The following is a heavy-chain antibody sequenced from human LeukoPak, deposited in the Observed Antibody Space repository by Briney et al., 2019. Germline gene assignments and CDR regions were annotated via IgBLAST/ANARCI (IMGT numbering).Heavy chain of an antibody. J-gene: IGHJ4*02. CDR2: IYHSGST. CDR3: ASATVTPSGGYYFDY. D-gene: IGHD4-17*01. Sequence: PSETLSLTCAVSGGSISSSNWWSWVRQPPGKGLEWIGEIYHSGSTNYNPSLKSRVTISVDKSKNQFSLKLSSVTAPDTAVYYCASATVTPSGGYYFDYWGQGTLVTVSS. V-gene: IGHV4-4*02. CDR1: GGSISSSNW.